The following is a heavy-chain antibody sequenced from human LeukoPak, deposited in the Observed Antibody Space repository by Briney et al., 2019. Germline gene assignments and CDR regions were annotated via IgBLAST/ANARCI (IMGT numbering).Heavy chain of an antibody. V-gene: IGHV3-33*08. CDR3: ARGAIFGVVIMSRNFDY. CDR2: IWYDGSNK. CDR1: GFTVSSKY. J-gene: IGHJ4*02. Sequence: PGGSLRLSCAASGFTVSSKYMSWVRQAPGKGLEWVAVIWYDGSNKYYADSVKGRFTISRDNSKNTLYLQMNSLRAEDTAVYYCARGAIFGVVIMSRNFDYWGQGTLVTVSS. D-gene: IGHD3-3*01.